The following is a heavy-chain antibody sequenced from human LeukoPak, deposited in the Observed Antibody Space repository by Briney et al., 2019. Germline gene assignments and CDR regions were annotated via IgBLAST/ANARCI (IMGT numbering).Heavy chain of an antibody. J-gene: IGHJ3*02. CDR3: ARGVYYDTSEDAFDI. CDR2: ISAYNGNT. D-gene: IGHD3-22*01. V-gene: IGHV1-18*01. CDR1: GYTFTSYG. Sequence: ASVKVSRKASGYTFTSYGISWVRQAPGQGLEWMGWISAYNGNTNYAQKLQGGVTMTTDTSTSTAYMELRSLRSDDTAVYYCARGVYYDTSEDAFDIWGQGTMVTVSS.